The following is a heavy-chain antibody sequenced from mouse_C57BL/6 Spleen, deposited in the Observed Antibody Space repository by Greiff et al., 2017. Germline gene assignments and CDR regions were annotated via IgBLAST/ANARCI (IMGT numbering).Heavy chain of an antibody. CDR3: ARGDSSGHFDY. Sequence: VQLQQPGAELVRPGSSVKLSCKASGYTFTSYWMDWVKQRPGQGLEWIGNIYPSDSETHYNQKFKDKATLTVDKSSSTAYMQLSSLTSEDSAVYYCARGDSSGHFDYWGQGTTLTVCS. V-gene: IGHV1-61*01. CDR2: IYPSDSET. D-gene: IGHD3-2*02. J-gene: IGHJ2*01. CDR1: GYTFTSYW.